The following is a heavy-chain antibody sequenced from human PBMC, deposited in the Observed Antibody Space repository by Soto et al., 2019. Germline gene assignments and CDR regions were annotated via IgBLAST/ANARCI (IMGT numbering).Heavy chain of an antibody. V-gene: IGHV4-34*01. J-gene: IGHJ4*02. D-gene: IGHD2-8*02. Sequence: QVQLQQWGAGLLKPSETLSLTCAVYGGSFSGYYWTWIRQPPGTGLEWIGEINHSGSTNYNPSLKXRFTLSVDTSKNQFSLKLTSVTAADTAVYYCARDKITGLFDYWGQGTLVTVSS. CDR1: GGSFSGYY. CDR3: ARDKITGLFDY. CDR2: INHSGST.